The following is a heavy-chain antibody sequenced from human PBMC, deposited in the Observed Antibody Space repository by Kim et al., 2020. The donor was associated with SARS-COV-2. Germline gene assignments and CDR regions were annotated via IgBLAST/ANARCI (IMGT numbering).Heavy chain of an antibody. J-gene: IGHJ4*02. D-gene: IGHD4-4*01. CDR1: GFTFSSYE. CDR3: ARGPNYSPFDY. CDR2: IIGSGTTI. Sequence: GGSLRLSCVASGFTFSSYEMNWVRQAPGKGLEWVSYIIGSGTTIYYADSVRGRFTISRDNDKNSLYLQMNSLRAEDTAVYYCARGPNYSPFDYWRQGTLV. V-gene: IGHV3-48*03.